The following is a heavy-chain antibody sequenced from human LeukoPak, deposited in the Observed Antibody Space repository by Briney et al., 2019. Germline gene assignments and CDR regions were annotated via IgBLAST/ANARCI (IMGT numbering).Heavy chain of an antibody. V-gene: IGHV3-21*06. CDR3: TRAIIVALGTGPFDI. CDR1: GFIFSSYT. CDR2: IIGTSEM. J-gene: IGHJ3*02. D-gene: IGHD2-2*01. Sequence: PGGSMRLSCAASGFIFSSYTMNWVRLAPGRGLEWVSSIIGTSEMHYADSVKGRFTVSRDNDKNSLFLQLYSLSVEDTAVYYCTRAIIVALGTGPFDIWGQGTVVTVSS.